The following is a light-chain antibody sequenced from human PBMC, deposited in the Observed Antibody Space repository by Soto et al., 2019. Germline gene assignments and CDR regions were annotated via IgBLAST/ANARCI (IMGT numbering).Light chain of an antibody. J-gene: IGKJ4*01. CDR3: QQRSNWSLT. Sequence: EIVFTQSPATLSLPPGERAPLSCRASQSVSSYLAWYQQKPGQAPRLLIYDASNRATGIPARFSGSGSGTDFTLTISSLEPEDFAVYYCQQRSNWSLTFGGGTRWIS. CDR2: DAS. CDR1: QSVSSY. V-gene: IGKV3-11*01.